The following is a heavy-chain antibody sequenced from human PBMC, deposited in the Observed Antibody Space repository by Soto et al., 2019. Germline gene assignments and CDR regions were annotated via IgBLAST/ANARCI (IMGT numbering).Heavy chain of an antibody. J-gene: IGHJ6*02. CDR1: GFTFSDYY. Sequence: QVQLVESGGGLVKPGGSLRLSCAASGFTFSDYYMSWIRQAPGKGLEWVSYISSSGTYTNYADSVKGRFTISRDNAKNSLYLQLNSLRAEDTAVYYCARDGDRSARLWFGESFYYGLDVWGQGTTVTVSS. V-gene: IGHV3-11*05. CDR2: ISSSGTYT. CDR3: ARDGDRSARLWFGESFYYGLDV. D-gene: IGHD3-10*01.